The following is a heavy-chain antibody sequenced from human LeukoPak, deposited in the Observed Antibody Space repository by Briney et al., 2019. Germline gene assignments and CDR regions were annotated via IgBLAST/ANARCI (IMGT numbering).Heavy chain of an antibody. J-gene: IGHJ4*02. Sequence: GGSLRLSCAASGFSFSTYWMSWVRQAPGKGLEWVANIKQDGSEKYYVDSVKGRFTISRDNAKNSLYLQMNSLRVEDTAVYYRARAWSYSTGWYNYWGQGTLVTVSS. CDR2: IKQDGSEK. D-gene: IGHD6-19*01. CDR3: ARAWSYSTGWYNY. CDR1: GFSFSTYW. V-gene: IGHV3-7*04.